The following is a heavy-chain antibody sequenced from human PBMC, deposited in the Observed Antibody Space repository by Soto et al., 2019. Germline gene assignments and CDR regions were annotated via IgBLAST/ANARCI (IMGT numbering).Heavy chain of an antibody. D-gene: IGHD1-26*01. CDR2: FVPIVGPT. J-gene: IGHJ4*02. CDR1: GGTFSSYT. V-gene: IGHV1-69*01. Sequence: VQLVQSGAEVKQPGSSVKVSCKASGGTFSSYTVTWVRQAPGQGLEWMGGFVPIVGPTDYSQNFQGRLTITADESATTGYMELSSLTSDDTARYYCAIGSTYSGEFEFWGQGTLVTVSS. CDR3: AIGSTYSGEFEF.